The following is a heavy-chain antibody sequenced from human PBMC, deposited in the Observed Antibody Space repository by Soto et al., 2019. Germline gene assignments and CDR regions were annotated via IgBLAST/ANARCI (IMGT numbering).Heavy chain of an antibody. J-gene: IGHJ6*02. D-gene: IGHD2-15*01. V-gene: IGHV3-33*01. CDR2: IWYDGSNK. Sequence: GGSLRLSCAASGFTFSSYGMHWVRQAPGKGLEWVAVIWYDGSNKYYADSVNGRFTISRDNSKNTLYLQMNSLRAEDTAVYYCARVRLDHGPCIGDSDHYGMDVWGQGTTVTVSS. CDR3: ARVRLDHGPCIGDSDHYGMDV. CDR1: GFTFSSYG.